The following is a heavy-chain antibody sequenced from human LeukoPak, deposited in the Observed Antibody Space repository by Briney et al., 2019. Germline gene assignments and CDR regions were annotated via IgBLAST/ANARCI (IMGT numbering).Heavy chain of an antibody. CDR2: INPSGGST. J-gene: IGHJ4*02. D-gene: IGHD3-22*01. V-gene: IGHV1-46*01. CDR3: ARDPVSYYDSSRLEDY. Sequence: ASVKVSCKASGYTFTSYYMHWVRQAPGQGLEWMGIINPSGGSTSYAQKFQGRVTMTRDTSTSTVYMELSSLRSEDTAVYYCARDPVSYYDSSRLEDYWGQGTLVTVSS. CDR1: GYTFTSYY.